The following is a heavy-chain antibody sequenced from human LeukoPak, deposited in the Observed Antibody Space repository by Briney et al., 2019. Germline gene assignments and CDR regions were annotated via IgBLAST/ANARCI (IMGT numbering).Heavy chain of an antibody. CDR2: ISGNGGST. D-gene: IGHD3-10*01. V-gene: IGHV3-23*01. Sequence: GGSLRLSCAASGFTFSSYGMSWVRQAPRKGLEWVSAISGNGGSTYYADSVKGRFAISRDTSKNTLYLQMNSLRAEDTAVYYCAKVGPSLVRGLIRGGARYYYNYMDVWGKGTTVTISS. CDR3: AKVGPSLVRGLIRGGARYYYNYMDV. J-gene: IGHJ6*03. CDR1: GFTFSSYG.